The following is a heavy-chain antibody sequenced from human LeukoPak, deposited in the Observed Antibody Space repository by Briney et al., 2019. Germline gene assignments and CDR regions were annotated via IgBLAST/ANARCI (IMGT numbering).Heavy chain of an antibody. D-gene: IGHD4-11*01. CDR1: GGSISSSSYY. J-gene: IGHJ5*02. CDR2: IYYSGST. V-gene: IGHV4-39*01. Sequence: SETLSLTCTVSGGSISSSSYYWGWIRQPPGKGLEWIGSIYYSGSTYYNPSLKSRVTISVDTSKNQFSLKLSSVTAADTAVYYCASRPSYSNYGNTWFDPWGQGTLVTVSS. CDR3: ASRPSYSNYGNTWFDP.